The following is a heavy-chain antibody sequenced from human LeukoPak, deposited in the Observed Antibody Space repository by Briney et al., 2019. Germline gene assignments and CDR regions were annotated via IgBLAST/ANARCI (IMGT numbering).Heavy chain of an antibody. CDR3: ARGDDSGYYDYFDY. D-gene: IGHD3-22*01. Sequence: GGSLRLSCAASGFTFSSYAMSWVRQAPGKGQEWVLAISSSGGSTYYADSVKGRFTISRDNSKNTLYLQMNSLRAEDTAMYYCARGDDSGYYDYFDYWGQGALVTVSS. CDR2: ISSSGGST. J-gene: IGHJ4*02. CDR1: GFTFSSYA. V-gene: IGHV3-23*01.